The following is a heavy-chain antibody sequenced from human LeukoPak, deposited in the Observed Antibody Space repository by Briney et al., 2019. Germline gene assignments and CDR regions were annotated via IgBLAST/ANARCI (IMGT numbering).Heavy chain of an antibody. CDR3: ARALLDYGDYDGAFDI. D-gene: IGHD4-17*01. Sequence: SVKVSCKASGGTFSSYAISWVRQAPGQGLEWMGGIIPIFGTANYAQKFQGRVTITADKSTSTAYMELSSLRSEDTAVYYCARALLDYGDYDGAFDIWGQGTMVTVSS. CDR2: IIPIFGTA. V-gene: IGHV1-69*06. J-gene: IGHJ3*02. CDR1: GGTFSSYA.